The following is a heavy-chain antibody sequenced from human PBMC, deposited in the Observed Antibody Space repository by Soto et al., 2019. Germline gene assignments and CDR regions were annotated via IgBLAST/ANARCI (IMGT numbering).Heavy chain of an antibody. J-gene: IGHJ6*02. Sequence: QVQLQESGPGLVKPSETLSLTCTVSGGSIPNYYCSWFRPPPGKGLEWIGYSRYDGYSVYNLSLKTRVTISMDTSKTQFSLMLASVTVKDTAVYYCGRKGSGSLHGLVDVWGQGTTVIVSS. CDR1: GGSIPNYY. CDR3: GRKGSGSLHGLVDV. CDR2: SRYDGYS. D-gene: IGHD1-26*01. V-gene: IGHV4-59*08.